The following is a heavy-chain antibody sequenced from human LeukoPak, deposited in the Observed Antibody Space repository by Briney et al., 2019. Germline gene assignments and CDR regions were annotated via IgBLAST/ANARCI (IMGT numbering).Heavy chain of an antibody. CDR3: TRDPDYGDPD. CDR1: GFSFSDHY. CDR2: ITSSGRGT. D-gene: IGHD2-21*01. J-gene: IGHJ4*02. V-gene: IGHV3-11*01. Sequence: PGGSLRLSCTASGFSFSDHYMTWMRPAPGKGLEWMSYITSSGRGTDYADSVKGRFIISRDNAMNSLCLQMSSLRVDDTVVYYCTRDPDYGDPDWGQGTLVTVSS.